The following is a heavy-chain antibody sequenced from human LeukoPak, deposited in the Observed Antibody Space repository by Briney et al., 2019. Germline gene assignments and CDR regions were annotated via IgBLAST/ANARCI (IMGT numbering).Heavy chain of an antibody. CDR3: ARDGPYSSGWYAYFQH. D-gene: IGHD6-19*01. Sequence: PSETLSLTCTVSGDSIGSGDYYWSWIRQSPGKGLEWIGYIYYSGSTYHNPSHKSRVTITVDTSKNQFSLKLTSVTGADTAVYYCARDGPYSSGWYAYFQHWGQGTLVTVSS. CDR2: IYYSGST. CDR1: GDSIGSGDYY. J-gene: IGHJ1*01. V-gene: IGHV4-30-4*01.